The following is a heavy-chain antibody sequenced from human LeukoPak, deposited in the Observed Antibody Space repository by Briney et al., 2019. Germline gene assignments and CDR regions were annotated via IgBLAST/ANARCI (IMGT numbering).Heavy chain of an antibody. Sequence: PSGTLSLTCTVSGGSISSGGYYWSWIRQHPGKGLEWIGYIYYSGSTYYNPSLKSRVTISVDTSKNQFSLKLSSVTAADTAVYYCASLIAARRRGPSVFDYWGQGTLVTVSS. V-gene: IGHV4-31*03. D-gene: IGHD6-6*01. CDR2: IYYSGST. CDR3: ASLIAARRRGPSVFDY. CDR1: GGSISSGGYY. J-gene: IGHJ4*02.